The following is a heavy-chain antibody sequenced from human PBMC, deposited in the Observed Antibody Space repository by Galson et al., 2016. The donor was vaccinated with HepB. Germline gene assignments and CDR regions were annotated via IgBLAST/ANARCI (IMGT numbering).Heavy chain of an antibody. D-gene: IGHD6-13*01. Sequence: ALVKPTQTLTLTCACSEFSLRSSGVGVGWIRQPPGKALEWLALIFWDDDKRYSPSLKSRLTITMDTFNNQVVLTLTNVGPWDTATYFCAHMGSSSSWPFDYWGQGALVTVSS. CDR3: AHMGSSSSWPFDY. V-gene: IGHV2-5*02. J-gene: IGHJ4*02. CDR1: EFSLRSSGVG. CDR2: IFWDDDK.